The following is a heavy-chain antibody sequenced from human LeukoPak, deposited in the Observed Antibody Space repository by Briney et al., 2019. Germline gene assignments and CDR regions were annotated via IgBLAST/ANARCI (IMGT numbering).Heavy chain of an antibody. CDR2: IYYSGST. CDR3: ARGNAVWYYYGSGSYSLNDY. CDR1: GGSISSGGYY. Sequence: SETLSLTCTVSGGSISSGGYYWSWIRQHPGKGLEWIGYIYYSGSTYYNPSPKSRVTISVDTSKNQFSLKLSSVTAADTAVYYCARGNAVWYYYGSGSYSLNDYWGQGTLVTVSS. D-gene: IGHD3-10*01. V-gene: IGHV4-31*03. J-gene: IGHJ4*02.